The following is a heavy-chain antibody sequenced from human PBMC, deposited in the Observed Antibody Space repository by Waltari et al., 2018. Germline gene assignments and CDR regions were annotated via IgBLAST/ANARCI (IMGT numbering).Heavy chain of an antibody. D-gene: IGHD3-10*01. J-gene: IGHJ4*02. CDR1: GFSFSSCG. CDR3: ARALGSGSFLIDF. CDR2: KWSDRSYE. V-gene: IGHV3-33*01. Sequence: QVQLVESGGGVVKPGRSLRRSCAAPGFSFSSCGMHWLRHDRGKGQKWDADKWSDRSYEYYAHSVKGRFTVSRDNSKTALIVQMNSLRAEDTAVYYGARALGSGSFLIDFWRQGTLVTVSS.